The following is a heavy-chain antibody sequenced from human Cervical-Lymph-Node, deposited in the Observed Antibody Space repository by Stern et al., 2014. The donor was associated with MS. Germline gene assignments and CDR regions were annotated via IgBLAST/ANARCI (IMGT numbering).Heavy chain of an antibody. V-gene: IGHV4-31*03. Sequence: QVQLQESGPGLVKPSQTLSLTCTVSGGSISSDNYYWTWIRQHPGKGLEWIGHIYYSGTTYYNPALKRRASLTVDPPQNLFSLSMSSVTAADTAVYYCARDRFTTNLDVWGQGTTVTVS. CDR3: ARDRFTTNLDV. D-gene: IGHD3-22*01. J-gene: IGHJ6*02. CDR1: GGSISSDNYY. CDR2: IYYSGTT.